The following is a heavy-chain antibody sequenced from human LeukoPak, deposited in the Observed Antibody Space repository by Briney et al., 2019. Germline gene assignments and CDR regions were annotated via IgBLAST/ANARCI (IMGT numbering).Heavy chain of an antibody. Sequence: QSGGSLRLSCVASGFTFSAHGMGWVRQGPGKGLEWVSVIRGGGGSDTYYADSVKGRFTISRDNSKNTLFLQMSSLRAEDTAVYFCAKNHYDSSYSLSYLAYWGQGTLVTVSS. CDR3: AKNHYDSSYSLSYLAY. V-gene: IGHV3-23*01. CDR2: IRGGGGSDT. D-gene: IGHD3-22*01. J-gene: IGHJ4*02. CDR1: GFTFSAHG.